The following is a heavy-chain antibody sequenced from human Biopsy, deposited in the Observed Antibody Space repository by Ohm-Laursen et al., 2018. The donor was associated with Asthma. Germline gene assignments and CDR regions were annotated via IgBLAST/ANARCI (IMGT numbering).Heavy chain of an antibody. J-gene: IGHJ3*01. CDR2: ISTSGGSK. Sequence: SLRLSCAASGFTFSSYAMSWVRQTPDRGLEWDSGISTSGGSKYYADSVKGRFTLSRDNSKTTLSLQMNSLTEGDTAVYYCVKALGGGDGFDVWGLGTTVTVSS. V-gene: IGHV3-23*01. CDR3: VKALGGGDGFDV. CDR1: GFTFSSYA.